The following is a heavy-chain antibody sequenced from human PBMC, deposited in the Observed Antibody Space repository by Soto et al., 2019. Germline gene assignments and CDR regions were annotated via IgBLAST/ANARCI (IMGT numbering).Heavy chain of an antibody. V-gene: IGHV4-4*07. J-gene: IGHJ5*02. CDR2: IYATGTT. D-gene: IGHD1-1*01. CDR3: VRDGTKTLRDWFDP. Sequence: SETLSLTCTVSGASISGYYWSWIRKSAGKGLEWIGRIYATGTTDYNPSLKSRVMMSVDTSKKQFSLKLRSVTAADTAVYHCVRDGTKTLRDWFDPWGQGISVTVSS. CDR1: GASISGYY.